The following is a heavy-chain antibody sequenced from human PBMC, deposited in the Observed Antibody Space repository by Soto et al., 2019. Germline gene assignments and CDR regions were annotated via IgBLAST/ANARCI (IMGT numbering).Heavy chain of an antibody. CDR1: GFTFSSYA. D-gene: IGHD4-17*01. CDR3: AKRTVGWYFDL. V-gene: IGHV3-23*01. J-gene: IGHJ2*01. CDR2: ISGSGGST. Sequence: EVQLLESGGGLVQPGGSLRLSCAASGFTFSSYAMNWVRQAPGKGLEWVSVISGSGGSTYYADAVKGRFTISRDSSKNTLYLQMNSLRAEDTAVYYCAKRTVGWYFDLWGRGNLVTVSS.